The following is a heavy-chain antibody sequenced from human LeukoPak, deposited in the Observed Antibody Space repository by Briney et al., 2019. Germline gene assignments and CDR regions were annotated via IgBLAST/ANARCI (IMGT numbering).Heavy chain of an antibody. CDR1: GGSISDSSYF. CDR3: ARLPGGWPVDF. V-gene: IGHV4-39*01. CDR2: FYYSGST. D-gene: IGHD6-19*01. J-gene: IGHJ4*02. Sequence: SETLSLTCTLSGGSISDSSYFWGWIRGPPGKGLEWLGTFYYSGSTSYNPSLKSRLTMSVDTSKNQISLRLTSVTAADTAVYYCARLPGGWPVDFWGQGTLVTVSS.